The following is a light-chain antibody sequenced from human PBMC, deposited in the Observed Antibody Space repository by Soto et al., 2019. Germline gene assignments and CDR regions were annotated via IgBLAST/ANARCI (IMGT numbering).Light chain of an antibody. Sequence: QSVLTQPASVSGSPGQSITISCTGTSSDVGGYNYVSWYQQHPGKAPTLIIYEVSNRPSGISHRFSGSKSGDTASLTISGLQAEDEADYYCSSFTNTTTLVLFGGGTKLTVL. V-gene: IGLV2-14*03. CDR1: SSDVGGYNY. CDR3: SSFTNTTTLVL. CDR2: EVS. J-gene: IGLJ2*01.